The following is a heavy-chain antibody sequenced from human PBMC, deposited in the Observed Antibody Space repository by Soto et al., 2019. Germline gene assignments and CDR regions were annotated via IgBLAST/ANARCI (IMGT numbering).Heavy chain of an antibody. J-gene: IGHJ4*02. CDR1: GFTFSSYD. V-gene: IGHV3-23*01. CDR3: AKGDCSGGRCYRGFDY. D-gene: IGHD2-15*01. Sequence: GGSLRLSCAASGFTFSSYDMSWVRQAPGKGLEWVSGVSASGSNTSYADSAKGRFTISRDNAKNTVFLQMSSLRAEDTAVYFCAKGDCSGGRCYRGFDYWGQGTLVTVSS. CDR2: VSASGSNT.